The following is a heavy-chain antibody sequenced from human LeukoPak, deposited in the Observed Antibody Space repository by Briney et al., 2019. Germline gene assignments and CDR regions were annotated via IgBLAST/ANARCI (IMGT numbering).Heavy chain of an antibody. CDR2: ISYDGSNK. V-gene: IGHV3-30-3*01. Sequence: PGGSLRLSCAASGFTFSSYAMHWVRQAPGKGLEWVAVISYDGSNKYYADSVKGRFTISRDNSKNTLYLQMNSLRAEDTAVYYCARDGVRSTPSWNWFDPWGQGTLVTVSS. CDR1: GFTFSSYA. D-gene: IGHD2-2*01. CDR3: ARDGVRSTPSWNWFDP. J-gene: IGHJ5*02.